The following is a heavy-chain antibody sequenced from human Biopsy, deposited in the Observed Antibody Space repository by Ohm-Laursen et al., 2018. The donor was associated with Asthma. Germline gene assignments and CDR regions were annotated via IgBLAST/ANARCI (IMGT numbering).Heavy chain of an antibody. CDR2: IDPNSGGT. D-gene: IGHD3-16*01. V-gene: IGHV1-2*06. CDR1: GYPFTDYY. CDR3: ARIKIRIGAGTDRYFDL. Sequence: GASVKVSCKVSGYPFTDYYVHWVRQAPGQGPEWMGRIDPNSGGTNYAQKFLGRVTMTRDTSVNTAFMVLSRLRSDDTAVYYCARIKIRIGAGTDRYFDLWGRGTLVTVSS. J-gene: IGHJ2*01.